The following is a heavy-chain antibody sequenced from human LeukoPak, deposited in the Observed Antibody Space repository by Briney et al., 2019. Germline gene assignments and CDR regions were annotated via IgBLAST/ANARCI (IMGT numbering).Heavy chain of an antibody. Sequence: SETLSLTCTVSGGSISSSSYYWGWIRQPPGKGLEWIGEINHSGSTNYNPSLKSRVTISVDTSKNQFSLKLSSVTAADTAVYYCATLSGVRGVISAASYWGQGTLVTVSS. CDR3: ATLSGVRGVISAASY. CDR2: INHSGST. J-gene: IGHJ4*02. CDR1: GGSISSSSYY. V-gene: IGHV4-39*07. D-gene: IGHD3-10*01.